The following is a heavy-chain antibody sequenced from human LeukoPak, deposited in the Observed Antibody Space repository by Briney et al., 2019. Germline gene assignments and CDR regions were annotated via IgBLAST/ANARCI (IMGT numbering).Heavy chain of an antibody. CDR3: ARDRVVWSGYYKVNFRFDP. CDR1: GYTFTSYG. Sequence: ASVKVSCKASGYTFTSYGISWVRQAPGQGLEWMGWISAYNGNTNYAQKLQGRVTMTTDTSTSTACMELRSLRSDDTAVYYCARDRVVWSGYYKVNFRFDPWGQGTLVTVSS. J-gene: IGHJ5*02. CDR2: ISAYNGNT. D-gene: IGHD3-3*01. V-gene: IGHV1-18*01.